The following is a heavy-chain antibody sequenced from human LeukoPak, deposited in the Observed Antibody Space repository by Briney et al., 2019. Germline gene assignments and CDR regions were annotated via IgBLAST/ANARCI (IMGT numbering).Heavy chain of an antibody. Sequence: PSETLSHTCTVSGGSISSYYWSWIRQPAGKGLEWIGRIYTSGSTNYNPSLKSRVTMSVDTSKNQFSLKLSSVTAADTAVYYCATSSGYYSIDAFDIWGQGTMVTVSS. CDR1: GGSISSYY. CDR3: ATSSGYYSIDAFDI. CDR2: IYTSGST. V-gene: IGHV4-4*07. D-gene: IGHD3-22*01. J-gene: IGHJ3*02.